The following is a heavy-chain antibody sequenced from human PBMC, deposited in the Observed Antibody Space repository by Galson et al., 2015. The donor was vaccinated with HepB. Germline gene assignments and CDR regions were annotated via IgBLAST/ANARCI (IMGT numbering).Heavy chain of an antibody. D-gene: IGHD3-9*01. CDR3: ALTGYYGYYYYYMDV. CDR1: GFSLSTSGMR. J-gene: IGHJ6*03. CDR2: IDWDDDK. V-gene: IGHV2-70*04. Sequence: PALVKPTQTLTLTCTFSGFSLSTSGMRVSWIRQPPGKALEWLARIDWDDDKFYSTSLKTRLTISKDTSKNQVVLTMTNMDPVDTATYYCALTGYYGYYYYYMDVWGKGTTVTVSS.